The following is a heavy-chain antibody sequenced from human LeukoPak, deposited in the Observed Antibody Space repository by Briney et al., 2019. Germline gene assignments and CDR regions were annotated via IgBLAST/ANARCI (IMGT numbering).Heavy chain of an antibody. J-gene: IGHJ6*02. V-gene: IGHV1-69*13. CDR1: GGTFSSYA. Sequence: SVXVSCKXXGGTFSSYAISWVRQAPGQGLEWMGGIIPIFGTANYAQKFQGRVTITADESTSTAYMELSSLRSEDTAVYYCARGAVTTPDGNYYYGMDVWGQGTTVTVSS. CDR2: IIPIFGTA. D-gene: IGHD4-17*01. CDR3: ARGAVTTPDGNYYYGMDV.